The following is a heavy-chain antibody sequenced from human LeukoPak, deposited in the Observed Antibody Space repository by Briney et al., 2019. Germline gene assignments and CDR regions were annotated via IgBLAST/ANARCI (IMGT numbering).Heavy chain of an antibody. V-gene: IGHV3-23*01. D-gene: IGHD3-16*01. Sequence: GGSLRLSCAASGFTFSSYDMTWVRQAPGKGLEWVSAISGNGGSTYYADSVRGRFTISRDNSKNTLYLQMNSLRAEDTAVYYCAKATGAFSYDTPDYWGQGTLVIVSS. CDR2: ISGNGGST. CDR3: AKATGAFSYDTPDY. CDR1: GFTFSSYD. J-gene: IGHJ4*02.